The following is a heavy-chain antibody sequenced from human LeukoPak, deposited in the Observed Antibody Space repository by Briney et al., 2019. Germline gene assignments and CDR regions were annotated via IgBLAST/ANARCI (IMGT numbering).Heavy chain of an antibody. CDR3: ARNKRGDY. D-gene: IGHD1/OR15-1a*01. CDR1: GFTFSSYA. CDR2: INQDGSEE. J-gene: IGHJ4*02. Sequence: GGSLRLSCAASGFTFSSYAMSWVRQAPGKGLEWVANINQDGSEENYVDSVKGRFTISRDNAKNSLYLQMNSLRAEDRAVYYCARNKRGDYWGQGALVAVSS. V-gene: IGHV3-7*01.